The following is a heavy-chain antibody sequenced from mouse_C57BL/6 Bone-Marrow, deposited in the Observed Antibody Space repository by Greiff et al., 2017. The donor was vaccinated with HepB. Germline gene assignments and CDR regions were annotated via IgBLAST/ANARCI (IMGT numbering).Heavy chain of an antibody. CDR1: GYTFTDYY. Sequence: VQLQQPGPVLVKPGASVKMSCKASGYTFTDYYMNWVKQSHGKSLEWIGVINPYNGGTSYNQKFKGKATLTVDKSSSTAYMELNSLTSEDSAVYYCALDGYDGFDYWGQGTTLTVTS. J-gene: IGHJ2*01. D-gene: IGHD2-2*01. CDR2: INPYNGGT. CDR3: ALDGYDGFDY. V-gene: IGHV1-19*01.